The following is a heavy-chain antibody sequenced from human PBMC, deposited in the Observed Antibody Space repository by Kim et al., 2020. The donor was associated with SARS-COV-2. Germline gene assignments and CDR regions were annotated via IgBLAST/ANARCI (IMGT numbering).Heavy chain of an antibody. CDR2: LSSDGIT. CDR3: ARGGQGGMGV. Sequence: GGSLRLSCAASGFTVSSYWMNWVRQAPGKGLEWVSHLSSDGITNYADSVKGRFTISRDNAKNTLYLQMNSLRVEDTAVYYCARGGQGGMGVWGQGTTVTVSS. J-gene: IGHJ6*02. D-gene: IGHD3-16*01. CDR1: GFTVSSYW. V-gene: IGHV3-74*01.